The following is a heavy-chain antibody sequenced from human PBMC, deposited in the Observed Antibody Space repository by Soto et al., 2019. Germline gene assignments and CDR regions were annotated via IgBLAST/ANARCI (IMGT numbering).Heavy chain of an antibody. CDR1: AVAFSTYA. D-gene: IGHD6-19*01. CDR2: ISGSGANT. V-gene: IGHV3-23*01. Sequence: PGGSLRLSCAASAVAFSTYAMSWVRQAPGKGLEWVSSISGSGANTYYADSVKGRFTISRDNSKNTLYLQMNSLRAEDTAVYYCASFMRIPVAPFDYWGQGTLVTVSS. J-gene: IGHJ4*02. CDR3: ASFMRIPVAPFDY.